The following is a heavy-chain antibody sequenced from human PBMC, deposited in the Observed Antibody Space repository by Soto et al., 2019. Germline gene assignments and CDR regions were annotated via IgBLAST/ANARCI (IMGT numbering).Heavy chain of an antibody. CDR3: ARETGENWTYEAH. J-gene: IGHJ1*01. D-gene: IGHD1-7*01. CDR2: ITINGNT. Sequence: SETLSLTYRVSGDYISDFSWSWIRQPAGKGLEWIGRITINGNTQKNPSFKSRVTMSIDTSRNHLSLNLQSATAADTALYYCARETGENWTYEAHWGPGTLVSVSS. CDR1: GDYISDFS. V-gene: IGHV4-4*07.